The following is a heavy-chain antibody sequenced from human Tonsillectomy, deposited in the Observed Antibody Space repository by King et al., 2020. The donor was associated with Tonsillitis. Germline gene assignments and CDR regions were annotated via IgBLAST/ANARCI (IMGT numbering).Heavy chain of an antibody. CDR2: ISYSSIYI. CDR3: ARGVLSTSWGMDV. CDR1: GFTFSSYN. V-gene: IGHV3-21*01. J-gene: IGHJ6*02. Sequence: VQLVESGGGLVKPGGSLRLSCAASGFTFSSYNMKWVRQAPGKGLEWVSFISYSSIYIYYADSVKGRFTISRDNAKNSLYLQMNSLRAEDTAVYYCARGVLSTSWGMDVWGQGTTVTVSS. D-gene: IGHD2-2*01.